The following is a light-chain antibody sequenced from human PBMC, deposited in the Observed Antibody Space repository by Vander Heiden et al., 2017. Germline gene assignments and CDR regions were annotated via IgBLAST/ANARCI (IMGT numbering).Light chain of an antibody. CDR2: DDS. CDR3: QVWERSSDHRV. J-gene: IGLJ3*02. V-gene: IGLV3-21*02. Sequence: SYVLTQPPSVSVAPGQTARITCGGNNIGSKSVHWYQQKPAQAPVLVVYDDSVRISGIPERFSGSNSGNTATLTITRVEAGDAADYYCQVWERSSDHRVFGGGTKLTVL. CDR1: NIGSKS.